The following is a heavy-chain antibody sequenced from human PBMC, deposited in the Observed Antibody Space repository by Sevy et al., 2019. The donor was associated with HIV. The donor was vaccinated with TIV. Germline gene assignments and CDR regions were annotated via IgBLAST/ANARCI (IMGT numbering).Heavy chain of an antibody. J-gene: IGHJ6*02. CDR2: IRGSGGNT. CDR1: GFTFSSKA. V-gene: IGHV3-23*01. Sequence: QLGGSLRLSCAASGFTFSSKALSWFPQAPGKGLEGVSLIRGSGGNTYYANSVRGRFTISRDNSKNTLYLQMNSLRAEDTAVYYCARNLAALPNYYYGMDVWGQGTTVTVSS. CDR3: ARNLAALPNYYYGMDV. D-gene: IGHD6-6*01.